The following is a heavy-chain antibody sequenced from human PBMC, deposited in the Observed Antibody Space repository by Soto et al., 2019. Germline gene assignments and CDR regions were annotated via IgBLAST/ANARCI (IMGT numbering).Heavy chain of an antibody. Sequence: QVQLVESGGGVVQPGRSLRLSCAASGFTFSSYAMHWVRQAPGKGLEWVAVISYDGSNKYYTDSVKGRFTISRDNSKNTLYLQMNSLTAEDTAVYYCARGKDYGDYEVDYWGQGTLVTVSS. CDR3: ARGKDYGDYEVDY. CDR2: ISYDGSNK. V-gene: IGHV3-30-3*01. J-gene: IGHJ4*02. D-gene: IGHD4-17*01. CDR1: GFTFSSYA.